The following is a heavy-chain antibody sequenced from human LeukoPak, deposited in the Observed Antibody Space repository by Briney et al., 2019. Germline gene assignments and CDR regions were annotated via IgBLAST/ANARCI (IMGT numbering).Heavy chain of an antibody. D-gene: IGHD6-19*01. V-gene: IGHV4-30-2*01. CDR1: GGSIRSGDYY. CDR2: IYHSGST. CDR3: ARDSEVQWLRYLDY. Sequence: PSETLSLTCTVSGGSIRSGDYYWSRIRQPPGKGLEWIGYIYHSGSTYYNPSLKSRVTISVDTSKNQFSLKLSSVTAADTAVYYCARDSEVQWLRYLDYWGQGTLVTVSS. J-gene: IGHJ4*02.